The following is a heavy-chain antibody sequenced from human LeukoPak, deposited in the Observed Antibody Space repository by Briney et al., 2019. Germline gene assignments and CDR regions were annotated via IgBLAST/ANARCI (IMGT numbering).Heavy chain of an antibody. CDR3: SRARGSYAFDY. Sequence: GGSLRLSCAASGFTFSYSYMSWIRQAPGKGLELFSYISSSGDTIYYADSVKGRFTISRDNAKNSLYLQMNSLRAEDTAVYYCSRARGSYAFDYWGQGTLVTVSS. V-gene: IGHV3-11*01. J-gene: IGHJ4*02. CDR1: GFTFSYSY. D-gene: IGHD1-26*01. CDR2: ISSSGDTI.